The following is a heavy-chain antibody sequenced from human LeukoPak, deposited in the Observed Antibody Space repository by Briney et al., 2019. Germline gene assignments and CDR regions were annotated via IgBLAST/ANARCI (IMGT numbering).Heavy chain of an antibody. V-gene: IGHV3-23*01. CDR2: ISGSGGST. D-gene: IGHD3-22*01. CDR1: GFTFSSYA. CDR3: ARASPSGYDY. Sequence: GGSLRLSCAASGFTFSSYAMSWVRQAPGKGLEWVSAISGSGGSTYYADSVKGRFTMSRDNAKNSLYLQMNSLRDEDAAVYYCARASPSGYDYWGQGTLVTVSS. J-gene: IGHJ4*02.